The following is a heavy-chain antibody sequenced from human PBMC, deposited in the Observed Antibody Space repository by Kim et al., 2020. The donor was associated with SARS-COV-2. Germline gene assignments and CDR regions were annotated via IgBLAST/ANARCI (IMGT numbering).Heavy chain of an antibody. D-gene: IGHD6-19*01. V-gene: IGHV4-39*01. Sequence: SETLSLTCTVSGGSISSSSYYCGWIRQPPGKGLEWIGSIYYSGGSYYNPSLKSRVTISVDTSKNQFSLKLSSVTAADTAVYYCARAVAGNNWFDPWGQGTLVTVSS. CDR1: GGSISSSSYY. J-gene: IGHJ5*02. CDR3: ARAVAGNNWFDP. CDR2: IYYSGGS.